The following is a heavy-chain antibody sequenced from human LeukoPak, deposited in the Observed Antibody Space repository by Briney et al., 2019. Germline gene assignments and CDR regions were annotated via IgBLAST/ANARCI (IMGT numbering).Heavy chain of an antibody. CDR2: ISSSGGST. CDR1: GFTFSSYA. V-gene: IGHV3-23*01. CDR3: AKEPLIQLLGYYFDY. Sequence: PGGSLRLSCAGSGFTFSSYAMSWLRQAPGKGLEWGSDISSSGGSTYYADSVKGRFTISRDNSKNTLYLQMNSLRAEDTAVYYCAKEPLIQLLGYYFDYWGQGTLVTVSS. D-gene: IGHD5-18*01. J-gene: IGHJ4*02.